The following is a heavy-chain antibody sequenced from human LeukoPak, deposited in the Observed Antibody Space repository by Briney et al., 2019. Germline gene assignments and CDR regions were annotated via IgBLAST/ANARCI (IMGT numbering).Heavy chain of an antibody. J-gene: IGHJ4*02. Sequence: PGGSLRLSCAASGFTVSSNYMSWVRQAPGKGLQWVSVIYSGGSTYYADSVKGRFTISRDNSKNTLYLQMNSLRAEDTAVYYYARSSAVGPPFDYWGQGTLVTVSS. D-gene: IGHD1-26*01. CDR1: GFTVSSNY. V-gene: IGHV3-66*01. CDR2: IYSGGST. CDR3: ARSSAVGPPFDY.